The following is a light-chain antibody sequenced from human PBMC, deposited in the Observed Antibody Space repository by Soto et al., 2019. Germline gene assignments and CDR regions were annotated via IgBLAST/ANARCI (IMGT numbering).Light chain of an antibody. Sequence: QASLTQPASLSGAPVRYITIPCTGTISDVGGYNYVSWYQQHPGKAPKLVIYDVSNRPSGVSNRFSGSKSGNTASLTISGLQAEDEADYYCSSYTSSSTLDXFGTGT. CDR2: DVS. CDR3: SSYTSSSTLDX. CDR1: ISDVGGYNY. V-gene: IGLV2-14*01. J-gene: IGLJ1*01.